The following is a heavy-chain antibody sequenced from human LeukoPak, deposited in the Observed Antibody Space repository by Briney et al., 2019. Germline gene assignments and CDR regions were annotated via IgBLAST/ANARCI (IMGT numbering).Heavy chain of an antibody. CDR2: IHYSGST. J-gene: IGHJ3*02. CDR1: GGSISSYY. D-gene: IGHD3-9*01. V-gene: IGHV4-59*12. Sequence: DPSETLSLTCTVSGGSISSYYWSWIRQPPGKGLEWIGYIHYSGSTNYNPSLKSRVTISVDTSKNQFSLKLSSVTAADTAVYYCARREWNRYFDWFRRSRNAFDIWGQGTMVTVSS. CDR3: ARREWNRYFDWFRRSRNAFDI.